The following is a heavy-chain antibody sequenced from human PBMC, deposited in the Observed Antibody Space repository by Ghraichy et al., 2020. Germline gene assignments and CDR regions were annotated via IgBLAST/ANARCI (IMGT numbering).Heavy chain of an antibody. V-gene: IGHV3-48*03. CDR2: ISSSGSTI. D-gene: IGHD6-6*01. CDR3: AREYSSSSGKAFDI. Sequence: GGSLRLSCAASGFTFSSYEMNWVRQAPGKGLEWVSYISSSGSTIYYADSVKGRFTISRDNAKNSLYLQMNSLRAEDTAVYYCAREYSSSSGKAFDIWGQGTTVTVSP. CDR1: GFTFSSYE. J-gene: IGHJ3*02.